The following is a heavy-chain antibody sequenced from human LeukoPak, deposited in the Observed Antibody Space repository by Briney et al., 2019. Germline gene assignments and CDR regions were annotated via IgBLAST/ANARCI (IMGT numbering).Heavy chain of an antibody. Sequence: GGSLRLSCAASGFTFSSYAMSWVRQAPGKGLEWVSAISGSGGSTYCADSVKGRFTISRDNSKNTLYLQMNSLRAEDTAVYYCANVGRSGYSVYYYYYYYMDVWGKGTTVTVSS. J-gene: IGHJ6*03. CDR3: ANVGRSGYSVYYYYYYYMDV. CDR1: GFTFSSYA. V-gene: IGHV3-23*01. D-gene: IGHD3-22*01. CDR2: ISGSGGST.